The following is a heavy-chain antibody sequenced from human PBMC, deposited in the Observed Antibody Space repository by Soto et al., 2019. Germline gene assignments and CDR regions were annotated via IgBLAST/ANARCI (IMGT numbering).Heavy chain of an antibody. CDR3: ASLMGATALDAFDI. D-gene: IGHD1-26*01. CDR1: GGSISSYY. CDR2: IYYSGST. J-gene: IGHJ3*02. Sequence: PSETLSLTCTVSGGSISSYYWSWIRQPPGKGLEWIGYIYYSGSTNYNPSLKSRVTISVDTSKNQFSLKLSSVTAADTAVYYCASLMGATALDAFDIWGQGTLVTVSS. V-gene: IGHV4-59*08.